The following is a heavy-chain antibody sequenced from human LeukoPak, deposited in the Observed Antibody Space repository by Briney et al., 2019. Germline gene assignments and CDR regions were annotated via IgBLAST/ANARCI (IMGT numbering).Heavy chain of an antibody. V-gene: IGHV4-39*02. D-gene: IGHD6-6*01. CDR1: GGSISSSSYY. J-gene: IGHJ4*02. Sequence: SETLSLTCTVSGGSISSSSYYWGWIRQPPGKGLEWIGSIYYSGSTYYNPSLKSRVTISVDTSKNQFSLKLSSVTAADTAVYYCARENPIAAYPFDYWGQGALVTVSS. CDR2: IYYSGST. CDR3: ARENPIAAYPFDY.